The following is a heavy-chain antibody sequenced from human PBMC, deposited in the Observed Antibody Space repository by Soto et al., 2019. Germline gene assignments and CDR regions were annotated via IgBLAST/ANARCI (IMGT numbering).Heavy chain of an antibody. Sequence: QVQLVQSGAEVKKPGASVKVSCKASGYTFTSYGISWVRQAPGQGLEWMGWISAYNGNTNYAQKLQGRVTMTTDTSTSTAYMELRSLRSDDTAVYYCARDLVGGFWSGYHEYYYYYGMDVWGQGTTVTVSS. D-gene: IGHD3-3*01. J-gene: IGHJ6*02. V-gene: IGHV1-18*01. CDR1: GYTFTSYG. CDR2: ISAYNGNT. CDR3: ARDLVGGFWSGYHEYYYYYGMDV.